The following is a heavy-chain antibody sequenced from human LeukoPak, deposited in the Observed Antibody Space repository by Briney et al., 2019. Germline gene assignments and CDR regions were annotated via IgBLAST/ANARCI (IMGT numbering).Heavy chain of an antibody. CDR3: TRLWSTDCNGGSCPHQPNY. Sequence: SETLFLTCTVSGGSISNSAYHWGWIRQPPGKGLEWIGSIHYSGRTYYNLSLKSRVTISVGTSKNQFSLNLRSVTAADTALYYCTRLWSTDCNGGSCPHQPNYWGQGTLVTVSS. D-gene: IGHD2-15*01. J-gene: IGHJ4*02. V-gene: IGHV4-39*01. CDR1: GGSISNSAYH. CDR2: IHYSGRT.